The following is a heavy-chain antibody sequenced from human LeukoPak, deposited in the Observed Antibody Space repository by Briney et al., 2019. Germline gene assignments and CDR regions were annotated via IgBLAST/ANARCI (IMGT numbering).Heavy chain of an antibody. Sequence: GGPLRLSCEPSGLPSSSFAMPWARKAPGKGLKWVAVQSYDGSIKYYADSVKGRFTISRDNSKNTLYLQMNSLRAEDTAVYYCARGETYYYGSGSYLTGYYYYYGMDVWGQGTTVTVSS. CDR1: GLPSSSFA. V-gene: IGHV3-30*03. CDR2: QSYDGSIK. D-gene: IGHD3-10*01. CDR3: ARGETYYYGSGSYLTGYYYYYGMDV. J-gene: IGHJ6*02.